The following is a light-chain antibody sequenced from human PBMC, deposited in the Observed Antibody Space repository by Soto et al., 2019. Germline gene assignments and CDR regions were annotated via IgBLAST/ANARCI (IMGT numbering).Light chain of an antibody. J-gene: IGLJ2*01. CDR2: EVS. CDR3: SSYAGSSNWG. Sequence: QSALTQPPSASGSPGQSVTISCTGTTSDVGGYNLVSWYQQHPGKAPKLMIFEVSKRPSGVPDRFSGSKSGNTASLTVSGLQAEDEADYYCSSYAGSSNWGFGGGTKVTVL. CDR1: TSDVGGYNL. V-gene: IGLV2-8*01.